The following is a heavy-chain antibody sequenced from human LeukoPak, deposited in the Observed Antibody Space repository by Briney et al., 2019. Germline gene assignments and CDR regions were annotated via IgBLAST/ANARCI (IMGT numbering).Heavy chain of an antibody. V-gene: IGHV1-2*02. J-gene: IGHJ4*02. Sequence: VASVKVSCKASGYTFTGYYMNWVRQAPGQGLEWMGCINPDSGGTNYAQKFQGRVTMTRDTSISTAYMELSRLRSDDTAVYYCARDPRRSGYYWDFDYRGQGTLVTVSS. D-gene: IGHD3-22*01. CDR2: INPDSGGT. CDR3: ARDPRRSGYYWDFDY. CDR1: GYTFTGYY.